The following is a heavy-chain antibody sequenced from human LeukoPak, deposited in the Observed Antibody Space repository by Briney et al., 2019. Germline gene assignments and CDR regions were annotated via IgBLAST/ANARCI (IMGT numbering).Heavy chain of an antibody. V-gene: IGHV3-21*01. CDR1: GFTFSSYS. D-gene: IGHD2-2*02. J-gene: IGHJ4*02. CDR2: ISSSSSYI. Sequence: PGGSLRLSCAASGFTFSSYSMNWVRQAPGKGLEWVSSISSSSSYIYYADSVKGRFTISRDNAKNSLYLQMNSLRAEDTAVYYCARGPGYCSSTSCHSRAFDYWGQGTLVTVSS. CDR3: ARGPGYCSSTSCHSRAFDY.